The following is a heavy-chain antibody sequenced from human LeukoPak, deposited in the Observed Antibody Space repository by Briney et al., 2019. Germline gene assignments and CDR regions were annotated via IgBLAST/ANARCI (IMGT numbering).Heavy chain of an antibody. CDR2: ISSSSSTI. CDR3: AKDMGVVAVAAFDI. Sequence: GGSLRLSCAASGFTFSSYSMNWVRQAPGKGLEWVSYISSSSSTIYYADSVKGRFTISRDNSKNSLYLQMNSLRAEDTAVYYCAKDMGVVAVAAFDIWGQGTMVTVSS. D-gene: IGHD6-19*01. V-gene: IGHV3-48*04. J-gene: IGHJ3*02. CDR1: GFTFSSYS.